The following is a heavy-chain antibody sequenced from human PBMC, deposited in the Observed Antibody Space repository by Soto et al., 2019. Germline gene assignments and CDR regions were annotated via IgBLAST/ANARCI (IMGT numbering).Heavy chain of an antibody. Sequence: TSETLSLTCAVYGGSFSCHSWTWIRQSPGKGLEWIGDINHSGRVNYSPSLESRVTISLDTSKNQFSLTLSAVTAADTAMYYCSTRAYDTNGYYRFDPWGQGTLVTVSS. CDR1: GGSFSCHS. V-gene: IGHV4-34*01. J-gene: IGHJ5*01. CDR3: STRAYDTNGYYRFDP. CDR2: INHSGRV. D-gene: IGHD3-22*01.